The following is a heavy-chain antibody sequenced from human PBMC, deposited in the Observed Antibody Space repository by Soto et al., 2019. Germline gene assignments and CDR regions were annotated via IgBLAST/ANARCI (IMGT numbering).Heavy chain of an antibody. V-gene: IGHV4-31*03. J-gene: IGHJ3*02. D-gene: IGHD4-17*01. CDR3: ARSLMTTVKAGGRAFDI. CDR2: IYYSGST. Sequence: PSETLSLTCTVSGGSISSGGYYWSWIRQHPGKGLEWIGYIYYSGSTYYNPSLKSRVTISVDTSKNQFSLKLSSVTAADTAVYYCARSLMTTVKAGGRAFDIWGQGTMVTVSS. CDR1: GGSISSGGYY.